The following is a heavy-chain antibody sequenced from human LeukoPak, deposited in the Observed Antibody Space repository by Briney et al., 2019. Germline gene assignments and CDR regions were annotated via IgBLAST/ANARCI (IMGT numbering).Heavy chain of an antibody. D-gene: IGHD6-13*01. V-gene: IGHV1-2*02. J-gene: IGHJ4*02. CDR1: RYTFTGYY. CDR3: ARDGPSSSWYRH. Sequence: ASVKVSCKASRYTFTGYYMHWVRQAPGQGLEWMGWINPNSGVTDYAQNFQGRVTMTRDTSISTAYVELSRLRSDDTAVYYCARDGPSSSWYRHWGQGTLVTVSS. CDR2: INPNSGVT.